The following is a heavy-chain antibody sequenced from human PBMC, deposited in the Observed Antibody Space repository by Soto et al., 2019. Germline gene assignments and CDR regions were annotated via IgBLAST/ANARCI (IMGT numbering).Heavy chain of an antibody. CDR1: GGSISSGYYY. CDR2: IYYSGNT. CDR3: ASSSLYGMDV. Sequence: SETLSLTCSVSGGSISSGYYYSSWIRQPPGKGLEWIANIYYSGNTYYNLSLKRRLIISIDTSHHQFSLKVGSGPAADTAVYYCASSSLYGMDVRGQGTTVTGYS. J-gene: IGHJ6*02. V-gene: IGHV4-30-4*01.